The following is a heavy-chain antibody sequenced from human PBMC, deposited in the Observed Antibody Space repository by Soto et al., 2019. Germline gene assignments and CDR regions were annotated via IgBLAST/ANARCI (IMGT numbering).Heavy chain of an antibody. CDR3: ARGKNDYVWGSYRTVYFDY. CDR1: GYSISSGYY. CDR2: IYHSGST. V-gene: IGHV4-38-2*01. D-gene: IGHD3-16*02. J-gene: IGHJ4*02. Sequence: SETLSLTCAVSGYSISSGYYWGWIRQPPGQGLEWIGSIYHSGSTYYNPSLKSRVTISVDTSKNQFSLKLSSVTAADTAVYYCARGKNDYVWGSYRTVYFDYWGQGTLVTVSS.